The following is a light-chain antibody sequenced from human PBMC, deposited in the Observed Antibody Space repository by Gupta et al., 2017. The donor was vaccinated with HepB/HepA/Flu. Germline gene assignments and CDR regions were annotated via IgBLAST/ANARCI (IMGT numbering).Light chain of an antibody. CDR2: DVT. CDR1: RRDVGVYDF. CDR3: SSFTNTGALVL. V-gene: IGLV2-14*03. J-gene: IGLJ2*01. Sequence: SPLTQPPSVSGCPGQSITISCTGTRRDVGVYDFVSWYQQYPGKAPKLLIYDVTNRPSGVSYRFSGSKSGNTASLTISGLQAEDEADYYCSSFTNTGALVLFGGGTKLSVL.